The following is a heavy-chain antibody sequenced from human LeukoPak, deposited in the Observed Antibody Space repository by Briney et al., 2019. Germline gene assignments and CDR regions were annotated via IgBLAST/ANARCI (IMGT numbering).Heavy chain of an antibody. D-gene: IGHD5-18*01. Sequence: ASVKVSCKASGGTFSSYAISWVRQAPGQGLEWMGWISAYNGNTNYAQKVQGRVTMTTDTSTSTAYMELRSLRSDDTAVYYCARGSGYIFLDYWGQGTLVTVSS. CDR1: GGTFSSYA. CDR2: ISAYNGNT. CDR3: ARGSGYIFLDY. V-gene: IGHV1-18*01. J-gene: IGHJ4*02.